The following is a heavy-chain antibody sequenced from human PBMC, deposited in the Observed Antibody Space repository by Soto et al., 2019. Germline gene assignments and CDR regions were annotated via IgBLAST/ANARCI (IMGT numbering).Heavy chain of an antibody. CDR3: ARDGYYDSSGPTDY. V-gene: IGHV1-69*13. CDR2: IIPIFGTA. J-gene: IGHJ4*02. D-gene: IGHD3-22*01. Sequence: GASVKVSCKASGGTFSGYAISWVRQAPGQGLEWMGGIIPIFGTANYAQKFQGRVTITADESTSTAYMELSSLRSEDTAVYYCARDGYYDSSGPTDYWGQGTLVTVSS. CDR1: GGTFSGYA.